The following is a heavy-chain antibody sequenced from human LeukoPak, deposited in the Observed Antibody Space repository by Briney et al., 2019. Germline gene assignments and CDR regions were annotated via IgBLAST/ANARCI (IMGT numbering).Heavy chain of an antibody. D-gene: IGHD3-22*01. Sequence: GGSLRLSCAASGFTFSSYGMHWVRQAPGKGLEWVAFIRYDGSNKYYADSVKGRFTISRDNSKNTLYLQMNSLRAEDTAVYYCARDAFLAPMTDYYDSSGYYVPIDYWGQGTLVTVSS. CDR1: GFTFSSYG. CDR2: IRYDGSNK. V-gene: IGHV3-30*02. CDR3: ARDAFLAPMTDYYDSSGYYVPIDY. J-gene: IGHJ4*02.